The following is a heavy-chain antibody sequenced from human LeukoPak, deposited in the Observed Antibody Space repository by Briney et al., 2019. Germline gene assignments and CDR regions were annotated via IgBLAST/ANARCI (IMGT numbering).Heavy chain of an antibody. CDR2: IYYSGNT. Sequence: KAAGTLSLTCTVSGGSISSYYWSWIRQPPGKGLDWIGYIYYSGNTNYNPSLKSRVTISLDTSKKQLSLKLSSVTAADTAVYYCARVSCTSTSCPGWIDPWGQGTLVTVSS. D-gene: IGHD2-2*01. J-gene: IGHJ5*02. V-gene: IGHV4-59*01. CDR3: ARVSCTSTSCPGWIDP. CDR1: GGSISSYY.